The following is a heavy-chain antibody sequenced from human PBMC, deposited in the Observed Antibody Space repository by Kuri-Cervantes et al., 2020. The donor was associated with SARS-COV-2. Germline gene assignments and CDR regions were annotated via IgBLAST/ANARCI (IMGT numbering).Heavy chain of an antibody. CDR3: ARAVTEPWHTLDFDS. CDR1: GSTFTGYY. J-gene: IGHJ4*02. CDR2: INPNFGGT. Sequence: SEPVPRLGSGSTFTGYYIHRVRQAPGQGPVCIGWINPNFGGTNYAQEFQGRVTMTRDTFIRTAYMNLSSLRSDDTAGYYCARAVTEPWHTLDFDSWGQGTLVTVSS. V-gene: IGHV1-2*02. D-gene: IGHD2-21*02.